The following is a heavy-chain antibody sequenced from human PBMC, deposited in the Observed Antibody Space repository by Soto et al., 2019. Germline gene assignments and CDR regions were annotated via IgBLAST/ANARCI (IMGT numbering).Heavy chain of an antibody. CDR1: GGSFSGYY. J-gene: IGHJ4*02. Sequence: PSETLSLTCAVYGGSFSGYYWSWIRQPPGKGLEWIGEINHSGSTNYNPSLKSRATISVDTSKNQFSLKLSSVTAADTAVYYCARGYGTTSSASFDYWGQGTLVTVSS. CDR2: INHSGST. V-gene: IGHV4-34*01. D-gene: IGHD1-7*01. CDR3: ARGYGTTSSASFDY.